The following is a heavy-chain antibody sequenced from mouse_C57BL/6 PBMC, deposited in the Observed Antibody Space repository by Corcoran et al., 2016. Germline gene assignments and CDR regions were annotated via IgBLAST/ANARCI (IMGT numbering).Heavy chain of an antibody. CDR2: INTYSGVP. CDR1: GYTFTTYG. J-gene: IGHJ2*01. D-gene: IGHD2-4*01. V-gene: IGHV9-3*01. Sequence: QIQLVQSGPELKKPGGTVKISCKASGYTFTTYGLSWVKPAPGKGFKWMGWINTYSGVPTYADDFKGRFAFSLETSASTAYLQINNLKNEDTATYFCARADDYDGYDLDYWGQGTTLTVSS. CDR3: ARADDYDGYDLDY.